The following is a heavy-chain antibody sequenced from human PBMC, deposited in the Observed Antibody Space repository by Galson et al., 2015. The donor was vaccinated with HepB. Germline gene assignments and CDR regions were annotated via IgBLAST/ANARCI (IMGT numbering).Heavy chain of an antibody. D-gene: IGHD1-1*01. CDR2: INAGNGNT. Sequence: SVKVSCKASGYTFTSYAMHWVRQAPGQRLEWMGWINAGNGNTKYSQKFQGRVTMTRNTSISTAYMELSSLRSEDTAVYYCARATSGRGDYWGQGTLVTVSS. J-gene: IGHJ4*02. CDR1: GYTFTSYA. CDR3: ARATSGRGDY. V-gene: IGHV1-3*01.